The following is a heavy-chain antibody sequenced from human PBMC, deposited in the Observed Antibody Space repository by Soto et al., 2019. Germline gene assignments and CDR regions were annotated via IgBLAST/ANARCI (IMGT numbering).Heavy chain of an antibody. J-gene: IGHJ6*02. CDR3: ARANSGSSQAYYYYGMDV. V-gene: IGHV1-69*13. CDR1: GGTFSSYA. Sequence: SVKVSCKASGGTFSSYAISWVRQAPGRGLEWMGGIIPIFGTANYAQKFQGRVTITADESTSTAYMELSSLRSEDTAVYYCARANSGSSQAYYYYGMDVWGQGTTVTVSS. CDR2: IIPIFGTA. D-gene: IGHD1-26*01.